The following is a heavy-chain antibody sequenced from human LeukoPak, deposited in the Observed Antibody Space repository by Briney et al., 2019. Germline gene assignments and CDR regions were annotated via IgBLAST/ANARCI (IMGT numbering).Heavy chain of an antibody. D-gene: IGHD1-7*01. CDR2: TYYRSKWYN. CDR1: GDSVSSNSAA. CDR3: ARAGGELRATIDY. J-gene: IGHJ4*02. Sequence: TLSLTCAISGDSVSSNSAAWNWIRQSPSRGLEWLGRTYYRSKWYNNYAVSVKSRIIIKPDTSKNQFSLQLNSVTPEDTAVYYCARAGGELRATIDYWGQGTLVTVSS. V-gene: IGHV6-1*01.